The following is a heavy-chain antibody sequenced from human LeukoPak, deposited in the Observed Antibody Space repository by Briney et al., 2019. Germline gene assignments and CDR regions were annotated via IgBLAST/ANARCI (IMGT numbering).Heavy chain of an antibody. V-gene: IGHV4-61*03. CDR3: ARSQNYYGSGDY. Sequence: PSDSLSLTCTVSGDSVSNVHDYWSWLRQPPGKALEWIGYIYYTGKTYYNPSLEGRVTILVDTSRNHFSVKLSSVTAADTAVYYCARSQNYYGSGDYWSQGTLVTVSS. D-gene: IGHD3-10*01. J-gene: IGHJ4*02. CDR2: IYYTGKT. CDR1: GDSVSNVHDY.